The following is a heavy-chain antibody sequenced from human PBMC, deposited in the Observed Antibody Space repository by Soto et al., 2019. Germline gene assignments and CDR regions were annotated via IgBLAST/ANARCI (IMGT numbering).Heavy chain of an antibody. Sequence: GGSLRLSCAASGFTFSSYAMSWVRQAPGKGLEWVSAISGSGGSTYYADSVKGRFTISRDNSKNTLYLQMNSLRAEDTAVYYCKNNGYGSGSYYMGYYFDYWGQGTLVTVSS. D-gene: IGHD3-10*01. J-gene: IGHJ4*02. CDR1: GFTFSSYA. CDR2: ISGSGGST. CDR3: KNNGYGSGSYYMGYYFDY. V-gene: IGHV3-23*01.